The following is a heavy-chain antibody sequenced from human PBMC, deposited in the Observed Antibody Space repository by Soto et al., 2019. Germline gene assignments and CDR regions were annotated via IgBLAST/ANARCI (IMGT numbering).Heavy chain of an antibody. J-gene: IGHJ5*02. CDR2: FDPEDGET. V-gene: IGHV1-24*01. D-gene: IGHD6-19*01. CDR1: GYTLTELS. CDR3: ATLAGTRDNWFDP. Sequence: ASVKVSCKVSGYTLTELSIHWVRQAPGKGLEWMGCFDPEDGETIYAQKFQGRVTMTEDTSTDTAYMELSSLRSEDTAVYYCATLAGTRDNWFDPWGQGTLVTVSS.